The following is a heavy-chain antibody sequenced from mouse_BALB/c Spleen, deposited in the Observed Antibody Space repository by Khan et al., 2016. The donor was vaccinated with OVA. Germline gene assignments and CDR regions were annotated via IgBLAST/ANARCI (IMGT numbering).Heavy chain of an antibody. J-gene: IGHJ3*01. CDR3: ARNYDYDEGLAY. D-gene: IGHD2-4*01. V-gene: IGHV2-2*02. CDR1: GFSLTSYG. Sequence: QVQLKQSGPGLVQPSQSLSITCTVSGFSLTSYGVHWVRQSPGKGLEWLGVIWSGGITDYSAVFISRLSISKDNSKSQVFFKMNSLHANDTAIYYCARNYDYDEGLAYWGQGTLVTVSA. CDR2: IWSGGIT.